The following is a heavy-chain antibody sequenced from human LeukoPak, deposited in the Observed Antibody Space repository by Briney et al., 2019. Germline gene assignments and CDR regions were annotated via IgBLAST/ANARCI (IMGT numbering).Heavy chain of an antibody. D-gene: IGHD2-21*02. CDR1: GFTFSSYS. Sequence: PGGSLGLSCAASGFTFSSYSMNWVRQAPGKGLEWVSSISSSSSYIYYADSVKGRFTISRDNAKNSLYLQMNSLRAEDTAVYYCARDRSSLTGVTTYFDYWGQGTLVTVSS. CDR3: ARDRSSLTGVTTYFDY. V-gene: IGHV3-21*01. J-gene: IGHJ4*02. CDR2: ISSSSSYI.